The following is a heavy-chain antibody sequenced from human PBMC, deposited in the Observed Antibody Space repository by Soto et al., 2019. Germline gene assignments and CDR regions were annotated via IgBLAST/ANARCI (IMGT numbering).Heavy chain of an antibody. J-gene: IGHJ4*02. V-gene: IGHV3-21*01. CDR2: ISSSSSYI. CDR3: ARDPPYYYDSSGYYGFYYFDY. CDR1: GFTISSYS. Sequence: GGSLRLSCAASGFTISSYSMNWVRQAPGKGLEWVSSISSSSSYIYYADSVKGRFTISRDNAKNSLYLQMNSLRAEDTAVYYCARDPPYYYDSSGYYGFYYFDYWGQGTLVTVSS. D-gene: IGHD3-22*01.